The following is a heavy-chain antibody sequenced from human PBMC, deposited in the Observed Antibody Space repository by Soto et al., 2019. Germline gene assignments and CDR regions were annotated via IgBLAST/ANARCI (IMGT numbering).Heavy chain of an antibody. CDR1: GYTFTSYG. Sequence: ASVKVSCKASGYTFTSYGISWVRQAPGQGLEWMGWISAYNGNTNYAQKLQGRVTMTTDTSTSTAYMELRSLRSDDTAVYYCARDLGATTRNWLDPWGQGTLVTVSS. CDR3: ARDLGATTRNWLDP. D-gene: IGHD1-26*01. V-gene: IGHV1-18*01. CDR2: ISAYNGNT. J-gene: IGHJ5*02.